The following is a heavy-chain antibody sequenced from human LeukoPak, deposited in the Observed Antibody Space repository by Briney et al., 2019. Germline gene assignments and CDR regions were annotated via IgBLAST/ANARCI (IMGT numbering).Heavy chain of an antibody. D-gene: IGHD3-10*01. J-gene: IGHJ4*02. CDR2: ISAYNGNT. CDR3: ARYMVRGDPFDY. Sequence: ASVKVSCKASGYTFTSYGISWVRQAPGQGLEWMGWISAYNGNTNYAQKLQGRVTMTTDASASTAYMELRSLRSDDTAVYYCARYMVRGDPFDYWGQGTLVTVSS. V-gene: IGHV1-18*01. CDR1: GYTFTSYG.